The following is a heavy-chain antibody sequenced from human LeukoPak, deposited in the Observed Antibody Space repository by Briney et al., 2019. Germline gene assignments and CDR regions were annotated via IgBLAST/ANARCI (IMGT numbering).Heavy chain of an antibody. CDR2: IIPIFGTA. Sequence: ASVKVSCKASGGTFSSYAISWVRQAPGQGLEWMGGIIPIFGTANYAQKFQGRVTVTADKSSTTVYMELSSLRSEDTAVYYCAKTGTSSLFGYSYYYYYYMDVWGKGTTVTISS. CDR3: AKTGTSSLFGYSYYYYYYMDV. J-gene: IGHJ6*03. D-gene: IGHD2-15*01. CDR1: GGTFSSYA. V-gene: IGHV1-69*06.